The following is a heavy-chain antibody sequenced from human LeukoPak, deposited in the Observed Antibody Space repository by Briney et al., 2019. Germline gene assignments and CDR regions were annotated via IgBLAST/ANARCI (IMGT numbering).Heavy chain of an antibody. Sequence: SETLSLTCTVSGGSISSSSYYWGWIRQPPGKGLEWIGEINHSGSTNYNPSLKSRVTISVDTSKNQFSLKLSSVTAADTAVYYCARGRQYFDWSRIYYYYYGMDVWGQGTTVTVSS. CDR1: GGSISSSSYY. CDR3: ARGRQYFDWSRIYYYYYGMDV. D-gene: IGHD3-9*01. J-gene: IGHJ6*02. V-gene: IGHV4-39*07. CDR2: INHSGST.